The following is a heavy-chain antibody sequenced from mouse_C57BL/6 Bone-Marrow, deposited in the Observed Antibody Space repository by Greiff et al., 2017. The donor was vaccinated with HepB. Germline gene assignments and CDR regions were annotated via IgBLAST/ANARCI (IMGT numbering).Heavy chain of an antibody. CDR2: IYPRSGNT. J-gene: IGHJ2*01. V-gene: IGHV1-81*01. CDR3: AREGFNYFDY. Sequence: VKLVESGAELARPGASVKLSCKASGYTFTSYGISWVKQRTGQGLEWIGEIYPRSGNTYYNEKFKGKATLTADKSSSTAYMELRSLTSEDSAVYFCAREGFNYFDYWGQGTTLTVSS. CDR1: GYTFTSYG.